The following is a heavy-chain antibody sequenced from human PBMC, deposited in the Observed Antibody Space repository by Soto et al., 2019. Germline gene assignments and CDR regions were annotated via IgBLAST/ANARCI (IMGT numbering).Heavy chain of an antibody. CDR2: ITSIRSYI. J-gene: IGHJ4*02. V-gene: IGHV3-21*01. D-gene: IGHD6-13*01. CDR1: GLTSSSHN. CDR3: ARDSSLEAAAGTGSDY. Sequence: PEVSLRLPWSASGLTSSSHNMNWLRHPPGEGLEWVASITSIRSYIYYAGSGTGRFTISRDNAKNSLYLQMNSLRAEDTAVYYCARDSSLEAAAGTGSDYWGQGTQVTISS.